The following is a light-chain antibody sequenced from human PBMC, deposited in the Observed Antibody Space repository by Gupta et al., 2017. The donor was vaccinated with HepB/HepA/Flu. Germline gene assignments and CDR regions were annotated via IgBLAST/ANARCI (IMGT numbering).Light chain of an antibody. J-gene: IGLJ3*02. CDR1: SSDIGSDNY. CDR2: DVT. Sequence: QSALTQPASVSASPGQSITISCTGSSSDIGSDNYVSWYQQHPGKAPKLIIFDVTNRPSGLSDRFSGSKSGNTAFLPISGLQAEDEAYYYCSSFTTSSTCVCGGGTKLTV. V-gene: IGLV2-14*01. CDR3: SSFTTSSTCV.